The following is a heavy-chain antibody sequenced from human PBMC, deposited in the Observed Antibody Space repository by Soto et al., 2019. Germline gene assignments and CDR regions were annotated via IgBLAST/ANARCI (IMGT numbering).Heavy chain of an antibody. CDR1: GGSVNNGNYY. CDR2: IYYSGST. V-gene: IGHV4-61*01. CDR3: ARDPGVGLSARWFDP. Sequence: QVQLQESGPGLVKPSETLTLTCTVSGGSVNNGNYYWSWIRQPPGKGLEWIGHIYYSGSTNYNPSLKSRVIISIDKSKKQFSLKLSSVTAADTAVYFCARDPGVGLSARWFDPWGQGALVTVSS. J-gene: IGHJ5*02. D-gene: IGHD2-8*01.